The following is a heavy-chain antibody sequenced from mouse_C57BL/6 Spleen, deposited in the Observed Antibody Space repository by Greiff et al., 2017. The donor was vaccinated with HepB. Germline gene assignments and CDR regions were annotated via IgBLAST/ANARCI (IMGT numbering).Heavy chain of an antibody. Sequence: QVQLQQPGAELVRPGTSVKLSCKASGYTFTSYWIHWVKQRPGQGLEWIGVIDPSDSYTNYNQKFKGKATLTVDTSSSTAYMQLSSLTSEDSAVYYCARSYYGSSYWYFDVWGTGTTVTVSS. CDR2: IDPSDSYT. V-gene: IGHV1-59*01. J-gene: IGHJ1*03. CDR1: GYTFTSYW. CDR3: ARSYYGSSYWYFDV. D-gene: IGHD1-1*01.